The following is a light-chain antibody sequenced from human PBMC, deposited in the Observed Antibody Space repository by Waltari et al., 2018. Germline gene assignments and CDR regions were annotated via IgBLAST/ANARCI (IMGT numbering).Light chain of an antibody. CDR3: LVWHSTTDHHGV. Sequence: SYVVTQSPSVSVAPGATARITCGGDNIGSKSVHWYQQRPGQAPVLVISYDSDRPSGIPERLPGSNSGNTATLTISWVEAEDGADYYWLVWHSTTDHHGVFGGGTKLTVL. CDR1: NIGSKS. CDR2: YDS. J-gene: IGLJ2*01. V-gene: IGLV3-21*04.